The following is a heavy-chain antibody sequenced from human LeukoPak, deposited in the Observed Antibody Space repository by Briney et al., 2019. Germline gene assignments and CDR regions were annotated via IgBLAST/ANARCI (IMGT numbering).Heavy chain of an antibody. Sequence: GGSLRLSCAASGFTFSSYGMHWVRQAPGKGLEWVAFIRYDGSNKYYADSVKDRFTISRDNSKNTLYLQMNSLRAEDTAVYYCAKDLTERGVIDYWGQGTLVTVSS. CDR1: GFTFSSYG. J-gene: IGHJ4*02. D-gene: IGHD3-10*01. V-gene: IGHV3-30*02. CDR3: AKDLTERGVIDY. CDR2: IRYDGSNK.